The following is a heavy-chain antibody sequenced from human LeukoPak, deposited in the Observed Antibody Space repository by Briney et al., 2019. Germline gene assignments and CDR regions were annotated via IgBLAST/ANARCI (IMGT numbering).Heavy chain of an antibody. CDR2: IYHSGST. D-gene: IGHD3-16*01. Sequence: PSETLPLTCTVSGGSISTYYWSWIRQPPGKGLEWIGYIYHSGSTKYNPSLKSRVTISVDTSQNQFSLKLSSVTAADTAVYYCARGVGLTQGGAFDFWGQGTLVTVSS. CDR3: ARGVGLTQGGAFDF. V-gene: IGHV4-59*01. CDR1: GGSISTYY. J-gene: IGHJ4*02.